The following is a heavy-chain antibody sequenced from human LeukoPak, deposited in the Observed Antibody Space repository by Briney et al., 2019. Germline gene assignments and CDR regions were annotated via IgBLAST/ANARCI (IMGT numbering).Heavy chain of an antibody. J-gene: IGHJ2*01. V-gene: IGHV3-30-3*01. D-gene: IGHD1/OR15-1a*01. CDR1: GFTFSSYA. Sequence: KAGGSLRLSCAASGFTFSSYAMHWVAQAPGKGLEWVAVISYDGSNKYYADSVKGRFTISRDNSKNTLYLQMNSLRAEDTAVYHCARDEHIDLWGRGTLVTVSS. CDR3: ARDEHIDL. CDR2: ISYDGSNK.